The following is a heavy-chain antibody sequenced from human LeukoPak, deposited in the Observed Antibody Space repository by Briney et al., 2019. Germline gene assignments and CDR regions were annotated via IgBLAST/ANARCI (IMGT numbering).Heavy chain of an antibody. CDR2: IYYGGST. CDR3: ARHGGYSSSPKK. Sequence: PSETLSLTCTVSGGSISSYYWSWIRQPPGKGLDWIGYIYYGGSTNYNPSLKSRVTISVDTSKNQFSLKLSSVTAADTAVYYCARHGGYSSSPKKWGQGTLVTVSS. J-gene: IGHJ4*02. CDR1: GGSISSYY. V-gene: IGHV4-59*08. D-gene: IGHD6-6*01.